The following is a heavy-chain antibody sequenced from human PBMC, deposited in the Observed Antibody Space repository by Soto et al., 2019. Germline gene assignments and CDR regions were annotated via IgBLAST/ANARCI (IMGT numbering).Heavy chain of an antibody. CDR3: AHRILRTVFGLVTTTAIYFDF. CDR2: IYWDDDK. Sequence: QITLNESGPTVVKPAETLTLTCTFSGFSLTTSGVGVGWIRQSPGKAPEWLALIYWDDDKPYSASLKSRLTLTKDTSKNQVVLTMAIVDPADTATYYCAHRILRTVFGLVTTTAIYFDFWGQGTPVVVSS. J-gene: IGHJ4*02. CDR1: GFSLTTSGVG. V-gene: IGHV2-5*02. D-gene: IGHD3-3*01.